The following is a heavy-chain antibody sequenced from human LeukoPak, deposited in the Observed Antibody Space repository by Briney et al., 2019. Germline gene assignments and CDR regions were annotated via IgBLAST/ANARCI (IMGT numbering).Heavy chain of an antibody. CDR2: IYYSGST. CDR1: GGSFSGYY. V-gene: IGHV4-30-4*01. D-gene: IGHD3-16*02. J-gene: IGHJ4*02. Sequence: SETLSLTCTVYGGSFSGYYWSWIRQPPGKGLEWIGYIYYSGSTYYNPSLKSRVTISVDTSKNQFSLKLSSVTAADTAVYYCVQSDYDYVWGSYRPNNWGQGTLVTVSS. CDR3: VQSDYDYVWGSYRPNN.